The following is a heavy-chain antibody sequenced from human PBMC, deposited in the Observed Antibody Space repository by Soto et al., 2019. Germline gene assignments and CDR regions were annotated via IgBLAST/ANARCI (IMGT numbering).Heavy chain of an antibody. CDR1: GGSISSSSYY. D-gene: IGHD3-22*01. CDR2: IYYSGST. V-gene: IGHV4-39*01. CDR3: ARHSYYYDSSGYPFDY. J-gene: IGHJ4*02. Sequence: QLQLQESGPGLVKPSETLSLTCTVSGGSISSSSYYWGWIRQPPGKGLEWIGSIYYSGSTYYNPSLKSRVPISVDTSKNQFSLKLSSVTAADTAVYYCARHSYYYDSSGYPFDYWGQGTLVTVSS.